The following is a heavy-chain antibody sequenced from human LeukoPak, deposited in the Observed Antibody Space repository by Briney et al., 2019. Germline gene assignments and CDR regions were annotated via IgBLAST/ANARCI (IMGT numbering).Heavy chain of an antibody. D-gene: IGHD3-3*01. V-gene: IGHV4-34*01. CDR3: ARGEVRTAKTYTWSSRPYYSYSYMDV. CDR2: INHTGSI. Sequence: SETLSLTCSVNGGSFSGYSYSWIRQPPGKGLEWIGEINHTGSIRYNPSLKSPVTISVDTSKKHFSLGMSSVTAADTAVYYCARGEVRTAKTYTWSSRPYYSYSYMDVWGKGTTVTVSS. CDR1: GGSFSGYS. J-gene: IGHJ6*03.